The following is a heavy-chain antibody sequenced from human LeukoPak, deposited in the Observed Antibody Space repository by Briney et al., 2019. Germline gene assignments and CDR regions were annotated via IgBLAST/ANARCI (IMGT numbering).Heavy chain of an antibody. J-gene: IGHJ4*02. D-gene: IGHD6-13*01. Sequence: SETLSLTCTVSGGSIISYYWTWIRQPPGKGLEWIGYIYYSGSTNCNPSLKSRVTISVDTSKNQFSLRLSSVTAADTAVYYCARVTGYMTEDYFDYWGQGTLITVSS. CDR1: GGSIISYY. CDR2: IYYSGST. V-gene: IGHV4-59*01. CDR3: ARVTGYMTEDYFDY.